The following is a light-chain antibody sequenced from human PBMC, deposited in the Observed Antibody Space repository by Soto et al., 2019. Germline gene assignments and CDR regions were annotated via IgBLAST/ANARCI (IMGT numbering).Light chain of an antibody. Sequence: DNQMTQSPSSLSASVGHRVTITCRASQSISSYLNWYQQKPGKAPKLLIYAASSLQSGVPSRFSGSGSGTDFTLTISSLQPEDFATYYCQQSYSTPYTFGQGTKLEIK. V-gene: IGKV1-39*01. CDR3: QQSYSTPYT. J-gene: IGKJ2*01. CDR2: AAS. CDR1: QSISSY.